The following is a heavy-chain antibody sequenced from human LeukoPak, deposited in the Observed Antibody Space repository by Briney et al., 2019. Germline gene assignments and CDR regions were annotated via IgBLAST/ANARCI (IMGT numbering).Heavy chain of an antibody. J-gene: IGHJ4*02. CDR1: GFTVSSNY. CDR3: ARNLYYYDSSGYYYY. Sequence: GSLRLSCAASGFTVSSNYMSWVRPAPGKGLEWVSAIYTGGSTYYAGSVKGRFTISRDNSKNTLYLQMNSLRAEDTAVYYCARNLYYYDSSGYYYYWGQGTLVTVSS. CDR2: IYTGGST. V-gene: IGHV3-66*01. D-gene: IGHD3-22*01.